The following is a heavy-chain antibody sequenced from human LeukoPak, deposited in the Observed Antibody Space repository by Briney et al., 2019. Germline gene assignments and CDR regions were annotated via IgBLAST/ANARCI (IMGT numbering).Heavy chain of an antibody. CDR3: ARGCVGTTCYYYYYYMDV. CDR1: GFTFSSYE. V-gene: IGHV3-48*03. D-gene: IGHD4-17*01. J-gene: IGHJ6*03. Sequence: PGGSLRLSCAASGFTFSSYEMNWVRQAPGKGLEWVSYISSSGSTIYYADSVKGRFTISRDNAKNSLYLQMSSLRAEDTAVYYCARGCVGTTCYYYYYYMDVWGKGTTVTVSS. CDR2: ISSSGSTI.